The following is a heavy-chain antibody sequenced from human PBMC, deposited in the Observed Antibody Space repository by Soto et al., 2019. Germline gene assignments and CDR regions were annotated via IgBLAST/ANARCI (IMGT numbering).Heavy chain of an antibody. J-gene: IGHJ4*02. CDR1: GFTFSSYA. D-gene: IGHD7-27*01. V-gene: IGHV3-30-3*01. Sequence: PGGSLRLSCAASGFTFSSYAMHWVRQAPGKGLEWLAVISYDGSNKYYAYAVKGRFTISRDHPTTTRYLHMTSLRVEDSDVYDYARAWGDYWDYWGQGTLVTVSS. CDR3: ARAWGDYWDY. CDR2: ISYDGSNK.